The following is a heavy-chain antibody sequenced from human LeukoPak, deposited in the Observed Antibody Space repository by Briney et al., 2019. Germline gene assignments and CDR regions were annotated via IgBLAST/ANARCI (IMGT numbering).Heavy chain of an antibody. CDR3: ARENTLVRGTRNPFDY. D-gene: IGHD3-10*01. CDR1: GDSVSSNDAA. Sequence: SQTLSLTCAISGDSVSSNDAAWNWIRQSPSRGLEWLGRTFYRSKWYYGSAVSVKSRITINPDTSKNQFSLQLNSVTPEDTAVYYCARENTLVRGTRNPFDYWGRGTLVTVS. J-gene: IGHJ4*02. V-gene: IGHV6-1*01. CDR2: TFYRSKWYY.